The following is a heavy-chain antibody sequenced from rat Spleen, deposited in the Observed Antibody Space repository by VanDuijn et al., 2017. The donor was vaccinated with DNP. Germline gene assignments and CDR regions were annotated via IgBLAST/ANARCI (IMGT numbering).Heavy chain of an antibody. CDR1: GFTFSDYN. CDR2: ISYDGTRT. CDR3: ARPYYYRYSGWFAY. D-gene: IGHD1-2*01. Sequence: EVQLVESGGGLVQPGRSLKLSCAASGFTFSDYNMAWVRQAPKKGLEWVATISYDGTRTYYRASVKGRFTISRDYAKPTLYLQMDSLRSEDTATYYCARPYYYRYSGWFAYWGQGTLVTVSS. V-gene: IGHV5-7*01. J-gene: IGHJ3*01.